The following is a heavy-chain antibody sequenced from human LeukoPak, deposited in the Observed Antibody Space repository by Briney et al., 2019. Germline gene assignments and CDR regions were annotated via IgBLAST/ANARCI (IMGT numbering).Heavy chain of an antibody. CDR2: ISAYNGNT. J-gene: IGHJ4*02. CDR3: AREDYYDSGSNDY. CDR1: GYTFTSYG. V-gene: IGHV1-18*01. Sequence: ASVKVSCKASGYTFTSYGISWVRQAPGQGLEWMGWISAYNGNTNYAQKLQGRVTMTTDTSTGTAYMELRSLRSEDTAVYYCAREDYYDSGSNDYWGQGTLVTVSS. D-gene: IGHD3-22*01.